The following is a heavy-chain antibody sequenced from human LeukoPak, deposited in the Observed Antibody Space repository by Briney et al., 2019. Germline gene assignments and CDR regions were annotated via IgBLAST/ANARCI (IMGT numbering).Heavy chain of an antibody. Sequence: PRGSLRLSCAASGFSFRNYGMHWVRQATGKGLEWVSFIWSDGNNRFYADSVKGRFTISRDNSKNMLFLQMDTLRAEDTALYYCAKDPGASVSGSHMDVWGKGTTVIVSS. J-gene: IGHJ6*03. V-gene: IGHV3-30*02. D-gene: IGHD2-8*02. CDR3: AKDPGASVSGSHMDV. CDR2: IWSDGNNR. CDR1: GFSFRNYG.